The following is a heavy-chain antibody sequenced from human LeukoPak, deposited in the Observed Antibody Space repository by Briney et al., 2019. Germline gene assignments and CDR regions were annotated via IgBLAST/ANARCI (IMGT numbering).Heavy chain of an antibody. D-gene: IGHD3-22*01. CDR3: ARVDTYYYDSSGYYPDY. Sequence: SETLSLTCTVSGGSISSYYWSWIRQPPGKGLEWIGYIYYSGSTNYNPSLKSRVTISVDTSKNQFSLKLSSVTAADTAVYYCARVDTYYYDSSGYYPDYWGQGTLVTVSS. J-gene: IGHJ4*02. V-gene: IGHV4-59*01. CDR2: IYYSGST. CDR1: GGSISSYY.